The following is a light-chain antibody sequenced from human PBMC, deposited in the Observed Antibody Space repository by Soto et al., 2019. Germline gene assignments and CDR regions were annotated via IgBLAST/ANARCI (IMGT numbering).Light chain of an antibody. CDR3: QQYSSTPWT. CDR2: KAS. V-gene: IGKV1-5*03. J-gene: IGKJ1*01. Sequence: DIHMTQSPSTLSASVGERVTITCRASQSISMWLAWYQTKPGAAPKLLMYKASSLESGVPSRFSGSGSGTEFTLTINRLQPDDFATYYCQQYSSTPWTFGQGTTVQI. CDR1: QSISMW.